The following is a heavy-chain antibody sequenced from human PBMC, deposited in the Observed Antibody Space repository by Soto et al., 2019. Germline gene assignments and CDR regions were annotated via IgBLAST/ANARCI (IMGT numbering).Heavy chain of an antibody. J-gene: IGHJ6*02. CDR3: ARFVVADDYYYYGMDV. V-gene: IGHV1-18*04. Sequence: QVQLVQSGAEVKKPGASVKVSCKASGYTFTSYGISWVRQAPGQGLEWMGWISAYNGNTNYAQKLQGRVTMTTDTSTSTDYMELRSLRSDDTAVYYCARFVVADDYYYYGMDVWGQGTTVTVSS. CDR2: ISAYNGNT. CDR1: GYTFTSYG. D-gene: IGHD6-13*01.